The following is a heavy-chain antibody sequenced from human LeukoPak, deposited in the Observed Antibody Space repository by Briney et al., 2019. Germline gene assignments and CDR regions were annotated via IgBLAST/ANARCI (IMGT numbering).Heavy chain of an antibody. J-gene: IGHJ3*02. CDR2: IYYSGST. V-gene: IGHV4-59*11. Sequence: SETLSLTCTASGYSISSHYWSWIRQPPGTGLEWIGYIYYSGSTNYNPSLKSRVTISIDTSKNQFSLRLSSVTAADTAVYYCARVGGYGSGSYEAFDIWGQGTMVTVSS. CDR1: GYSISSHY. D-gene: IGHD3-10*01. CDR3: ARVGGYGSGSYEAFDI.